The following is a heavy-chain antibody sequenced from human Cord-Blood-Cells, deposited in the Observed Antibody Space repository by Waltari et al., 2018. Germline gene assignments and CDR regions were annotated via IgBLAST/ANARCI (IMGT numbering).Heavy chain of an antibody. J-gene: IGHJ4*02. D-gene: IGHD6-13*01. Sequence: QVQLQESGPGLVKPSETLSLTCTVSGGSISSYYSSWIRQPPGKGLEWIGYIYYSGSTNYNPSLKSRVTISVDTSKNQFSLKLSSVTAADTAVYYCARHEPRIAAAGTFDYWGQGTLVTVSS. CDR1: GGSISSYY. V-gene: IGHV4-59*08. CDR3: ARHEPRIAAAGTFDY. CDR2: IYYSGST.